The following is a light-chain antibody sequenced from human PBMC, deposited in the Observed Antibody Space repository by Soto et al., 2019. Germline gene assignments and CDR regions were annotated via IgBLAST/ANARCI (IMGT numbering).Light chain of an antibody. CDR3: SSYASSSPFV. J-gene: IGLJ1*01. V-gene: IGLV2-14*01. CDR1: GSDVGGYKY. CDR2: DVS. Sequence: QSVLTQPASVSGSPGQSITFSCTGTGSDVGGYKYVSWYQQLPGKAPKLMIYDVSYRPSGVSDRFSGSKSGNTASLIISGLQAEDEADYYCSSYASSSPFVFGTGTKVTVL.